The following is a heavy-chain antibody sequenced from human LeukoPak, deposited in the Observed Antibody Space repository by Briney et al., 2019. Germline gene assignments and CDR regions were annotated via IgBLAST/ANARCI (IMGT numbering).Heavy chain of an antibody. D-gene: IGHD6-13*01. Sequence: SETLSLTCAVSGGSISSSNWWSWVRQPPGKGLEWIGEIYHSGSTNYNPSLKSRVTISVDKSKNQFSLKLSSVTAADTAVYYCARGRSSSWNRWDAFDIWGQGTMVTVSS. V-gene: IGHV4-4*02. J-gene: IGHJ3*02. CDR2: IYHSGST. CDR1: GGSISSSNW. CDR3: ARGRSSSWNRWDAFDI.